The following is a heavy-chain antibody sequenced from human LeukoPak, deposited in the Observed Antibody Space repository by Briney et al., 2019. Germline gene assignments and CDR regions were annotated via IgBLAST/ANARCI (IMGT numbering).Heavy chain of an antibody. D-gene: IGHD4-17*01. CDR2: ISNDGSNK. V-gene: IGHV3-30*03. CDR3: AREGDYGDYSRAFDI. Sequence: GRSLRLSCAASGFTFSSYGMHWVRQAPGEGPEWVAVISNDGSNKYYADSVKGRFTISRDNSKNTLYLQMNSLRAEDTAVYYCAREGDYGDYSRAFDIWGQGTMVTVSS. J-gene: IGHJ3*02. CDR1: GFTFSSYG.